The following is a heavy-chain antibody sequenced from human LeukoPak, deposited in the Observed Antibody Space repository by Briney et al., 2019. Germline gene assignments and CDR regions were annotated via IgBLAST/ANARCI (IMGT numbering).Heavy chain of an antibody. D-gene: IGHD4-17*01. CDR3: ARDPDYAFDY. CDR1: GYTFTSYA. V-gene: IGHV1-3*01. CDR2: INAGHGNT. J-gene: IGHJ4*02. Sequence: ASVKVSCKASGYTFTSYAMHWVRQAPGQRLEWMGWINAGHGNTKYSQKFQGRVTITRDTSASTAYMELSSLRSEDTAVYYCARDPDYAFDYWGQGTLVTVSS.